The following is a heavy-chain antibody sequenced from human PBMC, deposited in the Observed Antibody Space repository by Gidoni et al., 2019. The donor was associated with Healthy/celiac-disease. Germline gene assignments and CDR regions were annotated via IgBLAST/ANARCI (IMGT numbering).Heavy chain of an antibody. CDR3: ARGYYDFWRYYYYYYGMDV. V-gene: IGHV4-34*01. D-gene: IGHD3-3*01. Sequence: QVQLQQWGAGLLKPSETLSLTCAVYGGSFSGYYWSWIRQPPGKGLEWIGEINHSGSTNYNPSLKSRVTISVDTSKNQFSLKLSSVTAADTAVYYCARGYYDFWRYYYYYYGMDVWGQGTTVTVSS. CDR2: INHSGST. J-gene: IGHJ6*02. CDR1: GGSFSGYY.